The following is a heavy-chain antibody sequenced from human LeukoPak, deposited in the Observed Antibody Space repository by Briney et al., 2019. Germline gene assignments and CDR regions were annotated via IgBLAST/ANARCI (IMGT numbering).Heavy chain of an antibody. CDR1: GFTFSSYG. J-gene: IGHJ4*02. CDR2: IRYDGSNK. Sequence: GGSLRLSCAASGFTFSSYGMHWVRQAPGKGLEWVAFIRYDGSNKYYADSVKGRFTISRDNSKNTLYLQMNSLRAEDTAVYYCARIGPAGWLRYFDWLSGGLFDYWGQGTLVTVSS. V-gene: IGHV3-30*02. D-gene: IGHD3-9*01. CDR3: ARIGPAGWLRYFDWLSGGLFDY.